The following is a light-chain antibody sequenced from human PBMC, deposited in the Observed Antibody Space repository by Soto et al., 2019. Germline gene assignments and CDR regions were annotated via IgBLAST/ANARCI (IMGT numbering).Light chain of an antibody. CDR2: DAS. J-gene: IGKJ3*01. Sequence: DIQMTQSPSSLSASVGDSVTITCQASHDITSYFNWYQHKPGKAPMLLIYDASILEAGVPSRFSGSGSGTDFTFTISSLQPEDVATYYCQKCDYLPMFGPGTTVDLK. V-gene: IGKV1-33*01. CDR1: HDITSY. CDR3: QKCDYLPM.